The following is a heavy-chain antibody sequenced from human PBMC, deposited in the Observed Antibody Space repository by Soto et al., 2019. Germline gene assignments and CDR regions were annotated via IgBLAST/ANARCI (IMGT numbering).Heavy chain of an antibody. CDR1: GGPFSSYA. D-gene: IGHD3-9*01. J-gene: IGHJ6*02. CDR2: IIPIFGTA. V-gene: IGHV1-69*13. CDR3: ARGIGPHPYDILTGSFYGMDV. Sequence: SVKVSCKASGGPFSSYAISWVRQAPGQGLEWMGGIIPIFGTANYAQKFQGRVTITADESTSTAYMELSSLRSEDTAVYYCARGIGPHPYDILTGSFYGMDVWGQGTTVTVSS.